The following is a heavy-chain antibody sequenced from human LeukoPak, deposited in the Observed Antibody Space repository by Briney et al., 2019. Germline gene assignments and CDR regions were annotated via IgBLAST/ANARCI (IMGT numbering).Heavy chain of an antibody. Sequence: SETLSLTCAVSGGSISSSNWWSWVRQPPGKGLEWIGEIYHSGSTNYNPSLKSRVTISVDKSKNQFSLKLSSVTAADTAVYYCARVSGYCSSTRCRTLDYWGQGTLVTVSS. CDR3: ARVSGYCSSTRCRTLDY. CDR1: GGSISSSNW. V-gene: IGHV4-4*02. CDR2: IYHSGST. D-gene: IGHD2-2*01. J-gene: IGHJ4*02.